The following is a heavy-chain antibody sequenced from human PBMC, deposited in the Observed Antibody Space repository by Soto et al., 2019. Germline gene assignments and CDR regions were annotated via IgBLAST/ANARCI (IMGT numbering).Heavy chain of an antibody. V-gene: IGHV3-33*01. CDR3: ARLHSSGYTHYYYYGMDV. J-gene: IGHJ6*02. CDR2: IWYDGSNK. CDR1: GFTFSSYG. D-gene: IGHD3-22*01. Sequence: GGSLRLSCAASGFTFSSYGMHWVRQAPGKGLEWVAVIWYDGSNKYYADSVKGRFTTSRDNSKNTLYLQMNSLRAEDTAVYYCARLHSSGYTHYYYYGMDVWGQGTTVTVSS.